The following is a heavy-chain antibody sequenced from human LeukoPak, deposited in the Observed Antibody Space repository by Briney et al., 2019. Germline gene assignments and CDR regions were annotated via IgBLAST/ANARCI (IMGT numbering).Heavy chain of an antibody. CDR3: ARGVYEEDVNY. D-gene: IGHD6-13*01. V-gene: IGHV3-74*01. Sequence: QKLFCAASEFSFSTYWMHWVRQAPGNGLVSLSRLSSDGRDPSYADSVQGRSTTSRDNAKNTLYMQMNSLRAEDTAVYHCARGVYEEDVNYWGQGTLVTISS. J-gene: IGHJ4*02. CDR1: EFSFSTYW. CDR2: LSSDGRDP.